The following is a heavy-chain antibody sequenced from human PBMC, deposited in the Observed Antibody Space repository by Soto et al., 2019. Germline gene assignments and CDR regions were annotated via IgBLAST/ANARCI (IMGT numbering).Heavy chain of an antibody. CDR2: IYYSGST. V-gene: IGHV4-59*08. D-gene: IGHD3-10*01. CDR1: GGSISSYY. CDR3: ARIEDYYGSGSYLGWFDP. J-gene: IGHJ5*02. Sequence: QVQLQESGPGLVKPSETLSLTCTVSGGSISSYYWSWIRQPPGKGLEWIGYIYYSGSTNYNPSLKSRVTISGDTSKNQFSLKLSSVTAADTAVYYCARIEDYYGSGSYLGWFDPWGQGTLVTVSS.